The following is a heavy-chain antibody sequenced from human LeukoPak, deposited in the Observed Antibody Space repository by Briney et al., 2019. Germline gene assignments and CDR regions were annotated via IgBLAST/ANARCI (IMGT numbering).Heavy chain of an antibody. V-gene: IGHV1-2*02. CDR1: GYTFNGYY. D-gene: IGHD4-11*01. J-gene: IGHJ4*02. CDR3: ARWMTTVITPDY. CDR2: INPNSGGT. Sequence: ASVKVSCKASGYTFNGYYLHWVRQAPGQGLEWMGWINPNSGGTNYAQKFQGRVTMTRDTSISTAYMELSRLRSDDTAVYYCARWMTTVITPDYWGQGTLVTVSS.